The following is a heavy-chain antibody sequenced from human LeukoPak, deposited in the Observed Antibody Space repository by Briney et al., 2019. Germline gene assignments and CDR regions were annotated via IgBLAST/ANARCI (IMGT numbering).Heavy chain of an antibody. CDR3: ASGWSITGWYNNWFDP. V-gene: IGHV1-18*01. CDR2: ISAYNGNT. D-gene: IGHD6-19*01. CDR1: GYTFTSYG. J-gene: IGHJ5*02. Sequence: GASVKVSCKASGYTFTSYGISWVRQAPGQGLEWMGWISAYNGNTNHAQKFQDRVTMTTDTSTTTAYMELRSLRSDDTAVYFCASGWSITGWYNNWFDPWGQGTLSPSPQ.